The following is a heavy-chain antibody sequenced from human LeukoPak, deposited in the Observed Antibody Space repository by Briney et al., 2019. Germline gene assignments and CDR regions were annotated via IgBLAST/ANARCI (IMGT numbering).Heavy chain of an antibody. CDR3: AKSKVVNYFDY. Sequence: GGSLGLSCAASGFTFSSYAMSWVRQAPGRGLEWVSSIDGSGGSTYYADSVKGRFTISRDNSKNTLYLHMNSLRVEDTAVYYCAKSKVVNYFDYWGQGTLVTVSS. V-gene: IGHV3-23*01. D-gene: IGHD3-22*01. CDR1: GFTFSSYA. CDR2: IDGSGGST. J-gene: IGHJ4*02.